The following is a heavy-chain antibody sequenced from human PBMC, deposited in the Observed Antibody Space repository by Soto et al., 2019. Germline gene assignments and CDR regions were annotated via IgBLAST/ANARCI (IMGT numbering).Heavy chain of an antibody. V-gene: IGHV2-5*02. D-gene: IGHD6-6*01. J-gene: IGHJ5*02. Sequence: QITLKESGPTLVKPTQTLTLTCTFSGFSLTTSGVGVGWIRQPPGKALEWLALIYWDDDKCYSPSLKSRLTITKDTSKNQVVLTMTNMDPVDTATYYCAHVFYSRSSPSNWFDPWGQGTLVTVSS. CDR1: GFSLTTSGVG. CDR3: AHVFYSRSSPSNWFDP. CDR2: IYWDDDK.